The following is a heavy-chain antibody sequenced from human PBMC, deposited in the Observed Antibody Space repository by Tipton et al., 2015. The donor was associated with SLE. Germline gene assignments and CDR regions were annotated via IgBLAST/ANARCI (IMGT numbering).Heavy chain of an antibody. CDR3: ARGSGRHSSSWNCSYYCIDV. J-gene: IGHJ6*03. Sequence: TLSLTCSVSGASISSSNYYWVWIRQPPGKGLEWIGEINPSGNTNYNPSLKSRVTISEDTSKNQFSLKLNSVTAADTAVYYCARGSGRHSSSWNCSYYCIDVWGKGTTVTVSS. CDR2: INPSGNT. CDR1: GASISSSNYY. V-gene: IGHV4-39*07. D-gene: IGHD6-13*01.